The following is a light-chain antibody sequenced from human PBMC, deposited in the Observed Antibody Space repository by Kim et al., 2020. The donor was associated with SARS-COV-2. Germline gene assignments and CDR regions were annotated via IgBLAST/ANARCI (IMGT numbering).Light chain of an antibody. Sequence: PGERATLSCRASQSVTSSYLSWYQQKPGQAPKLLIYGASSRATGIPDRFSGSGSGTDFTLTISKLAPEDFAVYYCQQYGRSPLITFGQGTRLEIK. V-gene: IGKV3-20*01. J-gene: IGKJ5*01. CDR3: QQYGRSPLIT. CDR1: QSVTSSY. CDR2: GAS.